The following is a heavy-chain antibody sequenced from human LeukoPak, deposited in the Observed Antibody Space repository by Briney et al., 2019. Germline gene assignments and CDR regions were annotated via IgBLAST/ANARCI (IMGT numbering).Heavy chain of an antibody. D-gene: IGHD6-19*01. V-gene: IGHV4-59*08. CDR1: GGSITGHY. Sequence: SETLSLTCAVSGGSITGHYWNWIRQTPGMRLEWIGYTSYSRTTIYNSYFKGRATMSIDTSKNQPYLNLTSVTATDTAVYYCAKLGHSDGWYLGAFDIWGQGTTVIVSS. CDR2: TSYSRTT. CDR3: AKLGHSDGWYLGAFDI. J-gene: IGHJ3*02.